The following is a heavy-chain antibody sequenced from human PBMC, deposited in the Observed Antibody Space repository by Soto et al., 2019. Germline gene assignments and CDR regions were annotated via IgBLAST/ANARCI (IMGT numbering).Heavy chain of an antibody. J-gene: IGHJ4*02. CDR2: IYPGDSDT. CDR1: GYTFTTDW. D-gene: IGHD3-22*01. V-gene: IGHV5-51*01. Sequence: LGESLKISCKASGYTFTTDWIAWVRQMPGKGLEWMGAIYPGDSDTRYSPSFLGQVTISADKPISTAYLQWGSLKSSDTAMYYCARQEFHHYASRDYYVYFDHWGQGTLVTVSS. CDR3: ARQEFHHYASRDYYVYFDH.